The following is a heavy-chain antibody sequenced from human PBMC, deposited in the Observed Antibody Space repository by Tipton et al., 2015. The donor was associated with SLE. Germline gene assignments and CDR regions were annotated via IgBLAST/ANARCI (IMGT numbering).Heavy chain of an antibody. Sequence: QVQLVQSGAEVKKPGASMKVSCKASGYTFTGYYMHWVRQAPVQGLEWMGWINPNSGGTNYAQKFQGRGTMTRDTSISTAYMELSRLRSDDTAVYYCARVDIAVAGWGFDYWGQGTLVTVSS. D-gene: IGHD6-19*01. CDR3: ARVDIAVAGWGFDY. V-gene: IGHV1-2*02. J-gene: IGHJ4*02. CDR2: INPNSGGT. CDR1: GYTFTGYY.